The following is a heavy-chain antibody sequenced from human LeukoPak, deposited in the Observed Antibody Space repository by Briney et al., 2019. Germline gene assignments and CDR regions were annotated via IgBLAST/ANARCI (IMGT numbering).Heavy chain of an antibody. CDR2: ISGSGGST. J-gene: IGHJ6*03. CDR1: GFTFSSYA. D-gene: IGHD3-9*01. Sequence: GGSLRLSCAASGFTFSSYAMSWVRQAPGKGLEWVSAISGSGGSTYYADSVKGRFTISRDNSKNTLYLQMNSLRAEDTAVYYCARGDYDILVYYMDVWGKGTTVTVSS. V-gene: IGHV3-23*01. CDR3: ARGDYDILVYYMDV.